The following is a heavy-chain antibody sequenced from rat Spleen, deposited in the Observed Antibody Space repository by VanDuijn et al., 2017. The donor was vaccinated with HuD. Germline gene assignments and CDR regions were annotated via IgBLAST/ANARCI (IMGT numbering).Heavy chain of an antibody. CDR2: ISYSGST. CDR1: GYTITSGY. D-gene: IGHD4-3*01. Sequence: EIQLQESGPGLVKPSQSLSLTCSVTGYTITSGYAWSWIRKFPGNKMESMGHISYSGSTNYNPSLKSRVSITRDTSKNQFFLQLNSVITEDTATYYCARKAIRGFDYWGQGVMVTVSS. V-gene: IGHV3-4*01. J-gene: IGHJ2*01. CDR3: ARKAIRGFDY.